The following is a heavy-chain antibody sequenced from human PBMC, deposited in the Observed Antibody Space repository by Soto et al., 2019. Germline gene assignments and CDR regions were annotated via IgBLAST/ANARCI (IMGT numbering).Heavy chain of an antibody. CDR2: IYYSGNT. CDR3: VRGGYVHAFDY. J-gene: IGHJ4*02. V-gene: IGHV4-59*02. Sequence: KSSETLSLTCTVSGGSVSYYYWGRIRQPPGKGLEWIGSIYYSGNTHYNPSLKSRVTISVDTSMNQFSLNLDSVTAVDSAVYYCVRGGYVHAFDYWGQGALVTVSS. D-gene: IGHD5-12*01. CDR1: GGSVSYYY.